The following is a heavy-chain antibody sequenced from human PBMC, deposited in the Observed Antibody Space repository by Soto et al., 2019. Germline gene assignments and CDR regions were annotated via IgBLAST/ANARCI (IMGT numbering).Heavy chain of an antibody. V-gene: IGHV4-59*01. CDR2: IYYSGST. Sequence: SETLSLTCTVSGGSISSYYWSWIRQPPGKGLEWIGYIYYSGSTNYNPSLKSRVTISVDTSKNQFSLRLSSVTAADTAVYYCAREDEVTTIFFSRAFDIWGQGTMVTVSS. CDR1: GGSISSYY. CDR3: AREDEVTTIFFSRAFDI. D-gene: IGHD3-9*01. J-gene: IGHJ3*02.